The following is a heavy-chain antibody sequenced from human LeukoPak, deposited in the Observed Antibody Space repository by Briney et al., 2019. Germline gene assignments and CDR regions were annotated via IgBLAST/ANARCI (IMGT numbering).Heavy chain of an antibody. CDR3: ARDGGVDP. V-gene: IGHV4-61*01. J-gene: IGHJ5*02. Sequence: SETLSLTCTVSGGSVSSGSYYWSWIRQPPGKGLEWIGYIYYSGSTNYNPSLKSRVTISVDTSKNQSSLRLSSVTAADTAVYYCARDGGVDPWGQGTLVTVSS. D-gene: IGHD3-16*01. CDR2: IYYSGST. CDR1: GGSVSSGSYY.